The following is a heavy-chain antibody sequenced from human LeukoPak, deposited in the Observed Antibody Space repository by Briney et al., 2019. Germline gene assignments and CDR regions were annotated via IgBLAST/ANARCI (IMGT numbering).Heavy chain of an antibody. CDR3: AIAGDSSTSCYRCVEC. V-gene: IGHV5-51*01. Sequence: KPGASLQISCKGSGSRFTSYWIGWVRPLPGKGLEWVGINYPGDSDTRYSPPFQGQVTISADRSISTAYLQWSSLKASDSGMYYCAIAGDSSTSCYRCVECWGQGAMVTVSS. CDR1: GSRFTSYW. D-gene: IGHD2-2*02. J-gene: IGHJ4*02. CDR2: NYPGDSDT.